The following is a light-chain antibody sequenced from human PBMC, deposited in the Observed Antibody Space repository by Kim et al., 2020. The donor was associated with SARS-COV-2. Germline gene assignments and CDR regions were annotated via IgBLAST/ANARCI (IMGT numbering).Light chain of an antibody. CDR2: AAS. J-gene: IGKJ1*01. CDR3: QQYYSYPWT. Sequence: AIRITQSPSSLSASTGDRVTITCRASQGISSYLAWYQQKPGKAPKLLIYAASTLQSGVPSRFSGSGSGTDFTLTISCLQSEDFETYYCQQYYSYPWTFGEGTKVDIK. CDR1: QGISSY. V-gene: IGKV1-8*01.